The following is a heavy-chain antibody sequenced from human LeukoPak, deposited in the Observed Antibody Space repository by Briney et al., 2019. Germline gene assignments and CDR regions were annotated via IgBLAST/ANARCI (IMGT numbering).Heavy chain of an antibody. J-gene: IGHJ3*02. CDR2: IYPGDSDT. CDR3: ARQTGIAVADRTDAFDI. CDR1: GYSFTSYW. D-gene: IGHD6-19*01. Sequence: GESLKISCQGSGYSFTSYWIGWVRQMPGKGLEWMGIIYPGDSDTRYSPYFQGQVTLSADKSISTAYLQWSSLKASDTAMYYCARQTGIAVADRTDAFDIWGQGTMVTVSS. V-gene: IGHV5-51*01.